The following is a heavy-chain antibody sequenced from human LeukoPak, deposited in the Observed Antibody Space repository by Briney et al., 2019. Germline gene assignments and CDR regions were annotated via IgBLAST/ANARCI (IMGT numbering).Heavy chain of an antibody. CDR2: INYSGST. CDR1: GGSISSGGYY. D-gene: IGHD3-22*01. V-gene: IGHV4-31*03. Sequence: SETLSLTCTVSGGSISSGGYYWTWIRQHPGKGLEWIGYINYSGSTYYNPSLKSRLTISVDTSNNHFSLKLSSVTAADTAIYSCARGSSYSDFDYWGQGILVTVSS. CDR3: ARGSSYSDFDY. J-gene: IGHJ4*02.